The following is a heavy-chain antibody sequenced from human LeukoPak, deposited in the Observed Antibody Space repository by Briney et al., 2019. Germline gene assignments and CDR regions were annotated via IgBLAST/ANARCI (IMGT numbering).Heavy chain of an antibody. Sequence: PGGSLRLSCAASGFTFDDYAMHWVRQAPGKGLEWVSGISWNSGSIGYADSVKGRFTISRDNAKNSLYLQMNSLRAEDTALYYCAKDGGYSYGRGYFDYWGQGTLVTVSS. CDR2: ISWNSGSI. D-gene: IGHD5-18*01. J-gene: IGHJ4*02. CDR3: AKDGGYSYGRGYFDY. CDR1: GFTFDDYA. V-gene: IGHV3-9*01.